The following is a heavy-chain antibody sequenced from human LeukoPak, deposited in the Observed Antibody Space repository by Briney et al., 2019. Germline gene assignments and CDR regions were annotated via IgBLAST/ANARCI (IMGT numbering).Heavy chain of an antibody. D-gene: IGHD3-9*01. Sequence: GGSLRLSCATSGFTFSGHSMSWVRQAPGKGLEWVSSITSTATHTYYADSVKGRFTISRDNAKNSLYLQMNSLRAEDTAVYYCARDYDILTGKYYFDYWGQGTLVTVSS. CDR3: ARDYDILTGKYYFDY. V-gene: IGHV3-21*01. CDR2: ITSTATHT. CDR1: GFTFSGHS. J-gene: IGHJ4*02.